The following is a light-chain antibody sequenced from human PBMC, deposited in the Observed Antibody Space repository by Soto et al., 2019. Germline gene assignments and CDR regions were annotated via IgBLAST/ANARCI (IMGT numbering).Light chain of an antibody. Sequence: QSALTQPPSASGSPGQSVTICCAGTSSDVGGYNYVSWYQQYPGKVPKLMIYEVSERPSGVPDRFSGSKSGNTAFLTVSGLQAEDEADYYCLSYADTAYVFGTGTKLTVL. CDR3: LSYADTAYV. CDR2: EVS. CDR1: SSDVGGYNY. V-gene: IGLV2-8*01. J-gene: IGLJ1*01.